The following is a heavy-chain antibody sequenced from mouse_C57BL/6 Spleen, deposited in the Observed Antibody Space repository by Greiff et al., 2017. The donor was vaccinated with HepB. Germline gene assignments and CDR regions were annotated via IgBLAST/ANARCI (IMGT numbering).Heavy chain of an antibody. CDR1: GFTFTDYY. V-gene: IGHV7-3*01. D-gene: IGHD2-3*01. Sequence: EVKLMESGGGLVQPGGSLSLSCAASGFTFTDYYMSWVRQPPGKALEWLGFIRNKANGYTTEYSASVKGRFTISRDNSQSILYLQMNALRAEDSATYYCASHDGYYWYFDVWGTGTTVTVSS. CDR2: IRNKANGYTT. CDR3: ASHDGYYWYFDV. J-gene: IGHJ1*03.